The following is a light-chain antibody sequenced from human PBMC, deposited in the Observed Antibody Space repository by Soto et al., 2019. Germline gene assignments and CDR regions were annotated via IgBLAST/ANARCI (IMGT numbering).Light chain of an antibody. J-gene: IGKJ1*01. CDR2: AAS. Sequence: VISMTQSPSLLSSSTGDLVTITCRVSPGISSFLAWYQQKPGKAPELLLYAASSVQGAVESRCSGSGSGTDFTITISGLQSEDSATYCCQQYYSFPWTFGQGTKVEVK. CDR3: QQYYSFPWT. V-gene: IGKV1D-8*01. CDR1: PGISSF.